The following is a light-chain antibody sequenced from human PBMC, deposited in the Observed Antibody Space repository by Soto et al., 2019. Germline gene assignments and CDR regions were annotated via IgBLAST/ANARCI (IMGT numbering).Light chain of an antibody. J-gene: IGLJ2*01. CDR1: SSDVGGYHY. CDR3: SSYTSSSTVV. CDR2: EVS. Sequence: QPVLTQPASVSGSPGQSITISCTGTSSDVGGYHYVSWYQQHPGKAPKLMIYEVSNRPSGVSNRFSGSKSGNTASLTISGLQAEDEADYYCSSYTSSSTVVFGGGTKLTVL. V-gene: IGLV2-14*01.